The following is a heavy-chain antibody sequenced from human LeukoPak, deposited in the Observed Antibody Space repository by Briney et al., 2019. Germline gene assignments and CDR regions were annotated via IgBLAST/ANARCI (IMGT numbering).Heavy chain of an antibody. CDR3: AREIRAYYYDSSGYDPPNWFDP. Sequence: SETLSLTCTVSGGSVSSYYWSWIRQPPGKGLEWIGYIRNSGSTNYNASLKSRVTISVDTSKNQFSLKLSSVTAADTAVYYCAREIRAYYYDSSGYDPPNWFDPWGQGTLVTVSS. D-gene: IGHD3-22*01. CDR1: GGSVSSYY. V-gene: IGHV4-59*02. CDR2: IRNSGST. J-gene: IGHJ5*02.